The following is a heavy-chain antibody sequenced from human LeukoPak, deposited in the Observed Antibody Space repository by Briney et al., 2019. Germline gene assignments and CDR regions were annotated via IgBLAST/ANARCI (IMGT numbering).Heavy chain of an antibody. CDR2: IYTSGST. J-gene: IGHJ4*02. Sequence: SETLSLTCTVSGGSISSYYWSWIRQPAGKGLEWIGRIYTSGSTNYNPSLKSRVTMSVDTSKNQFSLKLSSVTAADKAVYYCTRVTRITIFGVERWAFDYWGQGTLVTVSS. CDR1: GGSISSYY. D-gene: IGHD3-3*01. CDR3: TRVTRITIFGVERWAFDY. V-gene: IGHV4-4*07.